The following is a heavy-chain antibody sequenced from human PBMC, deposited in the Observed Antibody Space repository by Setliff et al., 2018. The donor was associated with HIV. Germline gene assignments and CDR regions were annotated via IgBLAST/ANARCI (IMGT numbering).Heavy chain of an antibody. CDR3: AREYDVLTGYYISAFDI. V-gene: IGHV1-2*06. CDR1: GYTFTGYF. D-gene: IGHD3-9*01. Sequence: RASVKVSCKASGYTFTGYFIHWVRQAPGQGLEWMGRINPNTGDTSYAQKFQDRVTMTRDTSINTAYMELSRLRSDDTAVYYCAREYDVLTGYYISAFDIWGQGTMVTVSS. J-gene: IGHJ3*02. CDR2: INPNTGDT.